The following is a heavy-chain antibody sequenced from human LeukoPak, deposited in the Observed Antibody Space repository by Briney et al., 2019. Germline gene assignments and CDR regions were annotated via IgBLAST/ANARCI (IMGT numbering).Heavy chain of an antibody. CDR1: GGSFSGYY. Sequence: SETLSLTCAVYGGSFSGYYWSWIRQPPGKGLEWIGEINHSGSTNYNPSLKSRVTISVDTSKNQFSLKLSSVTAADTAVYYCARAVAPDYYYYMDVWGKGTTVTVSS. D-gene: IGHD5-12*01. V-gene: IGHV4-34*01. J-gene: IGHJ6*03. CDR3: ARAVAPDYYYYMDV. CDR2: INHSGST.